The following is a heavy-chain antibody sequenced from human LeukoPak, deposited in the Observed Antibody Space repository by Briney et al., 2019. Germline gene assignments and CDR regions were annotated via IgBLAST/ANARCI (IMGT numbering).Heavy chain of an antibody. CDR3: ARGAMVRGVHFWNHDYYLDV. J-gene: IGHJ6*03. D-gene: IGHD3-10*01. V-gene: IGHV4-59*13. CDR2: IYYREST. CDR1: VGSISSYY. Sequence: SETLSLTCTVSVGSISSYYWSWIRHPPGKGREWVGYIYYRESTNYNPSLKRRVTISVDTSKNQFSLKLSSVTAADTAVYYCARGAMVRGVHFWNHDYYLDVWGKGTPVTISS.